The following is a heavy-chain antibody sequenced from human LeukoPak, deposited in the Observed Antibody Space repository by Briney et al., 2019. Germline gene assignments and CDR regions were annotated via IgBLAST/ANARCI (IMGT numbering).Heavy chain of an antibody. D-gene: IGHD6-13*01. CDR3: ARVIRAAPGKGYFDY. Sequence: GGSLRLSCATSGFIFSTYALSWVRQAPGKGLEWASSISGSGGSTYHADAVKGRFTISRDSSKNTLYLQMNSLRAEDTAIYYCARVIRAAPGKGYFDYWGQGTLVTVSS. J-gene: IGHJ4*02. V-gene: IGHV3-23*01. CDR2: ISGSGGST. CDR1: GFIFSTYA.